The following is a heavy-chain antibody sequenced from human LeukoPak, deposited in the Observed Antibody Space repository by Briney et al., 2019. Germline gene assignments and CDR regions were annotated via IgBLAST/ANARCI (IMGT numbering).Heavy chain of an antibody. CDR2: ISSNGGST. J-gene: IGHJ4*01. CDR3: AKGSYYYDTSGYFDS. D-gene: IGHD3-22*01. CDR1: GFTFSSYA. Sequence: GGSLRLSCAASGFTFSSYAMHWVRQAPGKGLEYVSAISSNGGSTYYANSVKGRFTISRDNSKNTVYLQMHSLRADDTAVYYCAKGSYYYDTSGYFDSWGHGALVTVSS. V-gene: IGHV3-64*01.